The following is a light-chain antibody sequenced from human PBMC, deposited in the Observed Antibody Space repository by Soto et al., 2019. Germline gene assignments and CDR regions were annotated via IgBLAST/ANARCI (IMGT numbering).Light chain of an antibody. CDR1: QSISSGY. CDR3: QHYGTSTRT. J-gene: IGKJ1*01. Sequence: EVVLTQSPGTLSLSPGDTATLSCRASQSISSGYLAWYQQKPGQAPRLLIYGASSRATGIPDRFSAIGSGADFTLTITGLEPEDFADYYCQHYGTSTRTFGQGTKVEFK. CDR2: GAS. V-gene: IGKV3-20*01.